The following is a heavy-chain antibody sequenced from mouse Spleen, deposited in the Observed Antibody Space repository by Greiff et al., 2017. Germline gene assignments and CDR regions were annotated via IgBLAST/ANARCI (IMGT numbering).Heavy chain of an antibody. CDR1: GYTFTSYW. J-gene: IGHJ4*01. V-gene: IGHV1-69*01. CDR3: ARLYFYAMDY. D-gene: IGHD2-1*01. Sequence: QVQLKQPGAELVMPGASVKLSCKASGYTFTSYWMHWVKQRPGQGLEWIGEIDPSDSYTNYNQKFKGKATLTVDKSSSTAYMQLSSLTSEDSAVYYCARLYFYAMDYWGQGTSVTVSS. CDR2: IDPSDSYT.